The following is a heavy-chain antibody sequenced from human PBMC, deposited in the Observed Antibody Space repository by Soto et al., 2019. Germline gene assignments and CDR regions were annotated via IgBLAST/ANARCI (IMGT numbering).Heavy chain of an antibody. Sequence: SGPTLVNPTQTLTLTCTFSGFSFTTAGVAVGWIRQTPGGALEWLTLIYYNDDRRFSPSLKTRLTITGDTSKDQVVLSLTNVDPGDTATYFCAHSDGGYEIIYFDFWGQGIPVTVSS. CDR1: GFSFTTAGVA. V-gene: IGHV2-5*01. D-gene: IGHD5-12*01. CDR3: AHSDGGYEIIYFDF. CDR2: IYYNDDR. J-gene: IGHJ4*02.